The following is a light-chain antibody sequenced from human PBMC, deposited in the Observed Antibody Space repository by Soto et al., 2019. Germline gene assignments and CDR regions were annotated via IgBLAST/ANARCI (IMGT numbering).Light chain of an antibody. CDR2: GAS. Sequence: EIVMTQSPATLSVSPGERATLSCRASQSVSSNLAWYQQKPGQAPSLLSYGASHRATAIPARFSGCGPGTEFTLTISSLQSEDFAVYYCQQYSNSPPYTVGQGTKLEI. CDR3: QQYSNSPPYT. CDR1: QSVSSN. J-gene: IGKJ2*01. V-gene: IGKV3-15*01.